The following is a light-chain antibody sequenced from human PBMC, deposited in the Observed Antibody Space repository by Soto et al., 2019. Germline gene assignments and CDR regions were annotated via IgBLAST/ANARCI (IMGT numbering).Light chain of an antibody. V-gene: IGLV1-40*01. CDR1: SSNIGAGYD. CDR2: GNN. Sequence: QLVLTQPPSVSGAPGQKITISCTGSSSNIGAGYDVHWYQQLPGTAPKLLIYGNNNRPSGVPDRISGSKSGTSASLAIAGLQADDEADYYCQSYDSSLSGSVFGGGTQLTVL. J-gene: IGLJ7*01. CDR3: QSYDSSLSGSV.